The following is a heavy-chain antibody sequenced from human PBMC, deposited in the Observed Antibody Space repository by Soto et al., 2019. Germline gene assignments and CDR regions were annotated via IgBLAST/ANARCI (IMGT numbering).Heavy chain of an antibody. V-gene: IGHV5-51*01. CDR1: GYSFTSYW. Sequence: GESLKISCKGSGYSFTSYWIGWVRQMPGKGLEWMGNIYPGDSDTRYRPSFQGQVTISADKSISTAYLQWSSLKASDTAMYYCAITSAARKPPCSTDVWGQGLTVT. D-gene: IGHD6-6*01. CDR2: IYPGDSDT. J-gene: IGHJ6*02. CDR3: AITSAARKPPCSTDV.